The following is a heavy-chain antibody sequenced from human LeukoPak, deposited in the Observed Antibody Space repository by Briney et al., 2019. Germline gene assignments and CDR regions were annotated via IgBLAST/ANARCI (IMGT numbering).Heavy chain of an antibody. V-gene: IGHV1-69*02. J-gene: IGHJ4*02. CDR1: GGTFSSYT. Sequence: GASVKVSCKASGGTFSSYTISWVRQAPGQGLEWMGRIIPILGIANYAQKFQGRVTITADKSTSTAYMELSSLRSEDTAVYYCARAVAGTGYFDYWGPGTLVTVSS. D-gene: IGHD6-19*01. CDR3: ARAVAGTGYFDY. CDR2: IIPILGIA.